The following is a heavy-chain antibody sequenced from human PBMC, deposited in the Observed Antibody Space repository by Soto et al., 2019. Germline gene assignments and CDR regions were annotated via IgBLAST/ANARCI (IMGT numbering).Heavy chain of an antibody. Sequence: ASVKGSCKASGDTFSNYAMHWVRQAPGQSLEWMGWINAGTGNTLYSQKFQGRVTITRDTSASTAYMELSSLRSEDTAVYYCESLXYYHSSGYLESVDIWGQGTLVTVSS. V-gene: IGHV1-3*01. D-gene: IGHD3-22*01. J-gene: IGHJ3*02. CDR2: INAGTGNT. CDR3: ESLXYYHSSGYLESVDI. CDR1: GDTFSNYA.